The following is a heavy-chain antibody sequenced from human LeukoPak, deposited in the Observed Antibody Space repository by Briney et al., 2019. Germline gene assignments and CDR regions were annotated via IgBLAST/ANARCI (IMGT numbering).Heavy chain of an antibody. J-gene: IGHJ4*02. D-gene: IGHD3-10*01. CDR1: GFTFSSYE. V-gene: IGHV3-48*03. Sequence: PGGPLRLSCAASGFTFSSYEMNWVRQAPGKGLEWVSYISSSGSTIYYADSVKGRFTISRDNAKNSLYLQMNSLRAEDTAVYYCAVPRGGAYFDYWGQGTLVTVSS. CDR3: AVPRGGAYFDY. CDR2: ISSSGSTI.